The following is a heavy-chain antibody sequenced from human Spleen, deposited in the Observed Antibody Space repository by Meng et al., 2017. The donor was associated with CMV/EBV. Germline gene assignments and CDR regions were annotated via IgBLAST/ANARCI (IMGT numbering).Heavy chain of an antibody. CDR2: INHSGST. CDR1: GGSFSGSY. V-gene: IGHV4-34*01. D-gene: IGHD2-8*01. J-gene: IGHJ4*02. Sequence: YGGSFSGSYGIWIRQPPGKGLEWIGEINHSGSTNYNPSLKSRVTISVDTSKNQFSLKLSSVTAADTAVYYCARGVYCTNGVCYGLDYWGQGTLVTVSS. CDR3: ARGVYCTNGVCYGLDY.